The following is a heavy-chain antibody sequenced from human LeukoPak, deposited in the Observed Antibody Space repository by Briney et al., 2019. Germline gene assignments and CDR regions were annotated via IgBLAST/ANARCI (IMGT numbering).Heavy chain of an antibody. CDR3: ARGSIPGFDY. CDR1: GGSFSGYY. D-gene: IGHD1-14*01. V-gene: IGHV4-34*01. CDR2: INHSGST. J-gene: IGHJ4*02. Sequence: SETLSLTCAVYGGSFSGYYWSWIRQPPGKGLEWIGEINHSGSTNYNPSLKSRVTISVDTSKNQFSPKLSSVTAADTAVYYCARGSIPGFDYWGQGTLVTVSS.